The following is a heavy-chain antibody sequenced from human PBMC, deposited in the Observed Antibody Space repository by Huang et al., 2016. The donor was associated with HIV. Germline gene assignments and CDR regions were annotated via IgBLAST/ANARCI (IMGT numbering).Heavy chain of an antibody. CDR1: GGSFSGYY. V-gene: IGHV4-34*01. Sequence: QVQLQQWGAGLLKPSETLSLTCAVYGGSFSGYYWSWIRQPPGKGLEWIGEINHSGSTNYNPSLKSRVTISVDTSKNQFSLKLSAVTAADTAVYYCARGDYDFWSGYSGYFDYWGQGTLVTVSS. CDR3: ARGDYDFWSGYSGYFDY. D-gene: IGHD3-3*01. J-gene: IGHJ4*02. CDR2: INHSGST.